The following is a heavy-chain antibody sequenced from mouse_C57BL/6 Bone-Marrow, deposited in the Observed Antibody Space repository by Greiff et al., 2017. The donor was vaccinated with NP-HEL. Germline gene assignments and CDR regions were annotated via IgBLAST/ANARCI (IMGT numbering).Heavy chain of an antibody. V-gene: IGHV14-4*01. J-gene: IGHJ2*01. CDR3: TTERYFDY. Sequence: VQLQQSGAELVRPGASVKLSCTASGFNIKDDYMHWVKQRPEQGLEWIGWIDPENGDTEYASKFQGKATITADTSSNTAYLQLSSLTSEDTAVYYCTTERYFDYWGQGTTLTVSS. CDR2: IDPENGDT. CDR1: GFNIKDDY.